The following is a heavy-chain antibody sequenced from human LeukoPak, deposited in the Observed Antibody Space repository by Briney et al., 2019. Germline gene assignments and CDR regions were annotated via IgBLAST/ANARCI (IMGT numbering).Heavy chain of an antibody. J-gene: IGHJ4*02. V-gene: IGHV4-34*01. CDR2: INHSGST. CDR3: ARVEYSPDY. D-gene: IGHD2/OR15-2a*01. Sequence: SETLSLTCGVYGGSFSGYYWSWIRQPPGKGLEWIGEINHSGSTNYNPSLKSRVTISVDTSKNQFSLKLSSVTAADTAVYYCARVEYSPDYWGQGTLVTVSS. CDR1: GGSFSGYY.